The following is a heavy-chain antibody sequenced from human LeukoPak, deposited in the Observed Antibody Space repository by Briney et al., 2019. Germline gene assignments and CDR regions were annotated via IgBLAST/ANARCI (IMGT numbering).Heavy chain of an antibody. CDR1: GFTFSSYG. CDR2: ISGSGGST. V-gene: IGHV3-23*01. J-gene: IGHJ4*02. Sequence: PGGSLRLSCAASGFTFSSYGMSWVRQAPGKGLEWVSAISGSGGSTYYADSVKGRFTISRDNSKNTLYLQMNSLRAEDTAVYYCAKDQGLDYYGSGSSGNGWNYWGQGTLVTVSS. D-gene: IGHD3-10*01. CDR3: AKDQGLDYYGSGSSGNGWNY.